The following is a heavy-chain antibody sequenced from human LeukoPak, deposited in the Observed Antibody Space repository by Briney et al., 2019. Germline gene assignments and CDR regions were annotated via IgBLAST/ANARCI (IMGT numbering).Heavy chain of an antibody. V-gene: IGHV4-4*07. Sequence: SETLSLTCTVSGGSIRSYYLSWIRQPAGKGLEWIGSIYYSGSTYYSPSLKSRVTISVDTSKNQFSLKLSSVTAADTAVYYCARPNIRYCSGGACSNDGSDYWGQGTLVTVSS. CDR1: GGSIRSYY. CDR3: ARPNIRYCSGGACSNDGSDY. D-gene: IGHD2-15*01. J-gene: IGHJ4*02. CDR2: IYYSGST.